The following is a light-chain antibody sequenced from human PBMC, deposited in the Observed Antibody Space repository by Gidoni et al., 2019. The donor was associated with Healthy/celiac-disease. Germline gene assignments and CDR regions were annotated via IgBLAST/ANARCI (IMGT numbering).Light chain of an antibody. CDR1: QSISSW. V-gene: IGKV1-5*03. Sequence: DIQMTQSPSTLSASVGDRVTITCRASQSISSWLAWYQQKPGKAPKLLIYTASSLESGVPSRCSGSGSGSEFTLTISRLQPYDFSTYYCQQYNSYSGTFGQGTKVEIK. CDR3: QQYNSYSGT. J-gene: IGKJ1*01. CDR2: TAS.